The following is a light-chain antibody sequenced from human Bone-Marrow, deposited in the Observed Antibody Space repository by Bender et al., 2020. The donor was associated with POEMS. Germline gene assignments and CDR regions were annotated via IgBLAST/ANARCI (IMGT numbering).Light chain of an antibody. V-gene: IGLV3-21*02. CDR1: NIGSKG. CDR2: DDS. J-gene: IGLJ2*01. CDR3: QVWDTSSDAGV. Sequence: ARITCGGNNIGSKGVHWYQQKPGQAPVLVVYDDSDRPSGIPERFSGSNSGNTATLTISRVEAGDEADYYCQVWDTSSDAGVFGGGTKLTVL.